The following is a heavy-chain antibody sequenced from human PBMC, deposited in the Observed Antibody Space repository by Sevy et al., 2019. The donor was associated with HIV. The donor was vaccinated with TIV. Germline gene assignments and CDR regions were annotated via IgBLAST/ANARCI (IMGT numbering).Heavy chain of an antibody. Sequence: VGSLRLSCSASGLTFSDYYMTWIRQAPGKGLECISYISNSGNTVYYADSVKGRFTVSRDNAKKSLYLQLNSLRDEDTAVYYCARDNYCISGDGCYGYGLDVWGQGTTVTVSS. CDR1: GLTFSDYY. J-gene: IGHJ6*02. CDR2: ISNSGNTV. V-gene: IGHV3-11*01. D-gene: IGHD2-2*01. CDR3: ARDNYCISGDGCYGYGLDV.